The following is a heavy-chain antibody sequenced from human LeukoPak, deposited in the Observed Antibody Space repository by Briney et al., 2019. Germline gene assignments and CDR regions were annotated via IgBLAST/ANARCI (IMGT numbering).Heavy chain of an antibody. V-gene: IGHV3-30*18. CDR2: ISYDGSNK. CDR1: GFTFNSWW. D-gene: IGHD3-22*01. Sequence: GGSLRLSCATSGFTFNSWWMSWVRQAPGKGLEWVAVISYDGSNKYYADSVKGRFTISRDNSKNTLYLQMNSLRAEDKAVYYCAKTQYYYDSSGYYYYFDYWGQGTLVTVSS. CDR3: AKTQYYYDSSGYYYYFDY. J-gene: IGHJ4*02.